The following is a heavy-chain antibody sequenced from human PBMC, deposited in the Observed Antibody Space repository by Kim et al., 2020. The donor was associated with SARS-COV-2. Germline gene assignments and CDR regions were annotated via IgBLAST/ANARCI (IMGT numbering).Heavy chain of an antibody. V-gene: IGHV5-51*01. D-gene: IGHD3-3*01. CDR1: GYSFATYW. CDR3: ARLDTLFGVVTQ. J-gene: IGHJ4*02. CDR2: IYPDHSAT. Sequence: GESLKISCKGSGYSFATYWIGWVRQMPGKGLEWMGIIYPDHSATRYSPSFQGQVTISADKSINTAYLHWSSLQASDTAMYYCARLDTLFGVVTQWGQGTLVTVSS.